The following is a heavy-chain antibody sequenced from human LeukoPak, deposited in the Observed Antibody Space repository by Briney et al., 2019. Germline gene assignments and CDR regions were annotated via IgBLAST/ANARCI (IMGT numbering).Heavy chain of an antibody. CDR1: GGSFSGYY. CDR3: VRQGGQQLPPLH. V-gene: IGHV4-34*01. J-gene: IGHJ4*02. D-gene: IGHD6-13*01. CDR2: INHSGST. Sequence: SETLSLTCAVYGGSFSGYYWSWIRQPPGKGLEWIGEINHSGSTNYNPSLKSRVTISVDTSKNQFYLKLSSVTAADTAVYYCVRQGGQQLPPLHWGQGTLVTVSS.